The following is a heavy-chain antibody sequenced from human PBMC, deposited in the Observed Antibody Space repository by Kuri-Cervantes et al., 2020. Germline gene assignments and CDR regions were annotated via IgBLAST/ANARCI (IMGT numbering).Heavy chain of an antibody. CDR2: ISYDGSNK. J-gene: IGHJ4*02. V-gene: IGHV3-30-3*01. CDR1: GFTFSNAW. Sequence: GESLKISCAASGFTFSNAWMSWVRQAPGKGLEWVAVISYDGSNKYYADSVKGRFTISRDNSKNTLYLQMNSLRAEDTAVYYCATSSRAEYYFDYWGQGTLVTVSS. CDR3: ATSSRAEYYFDY.